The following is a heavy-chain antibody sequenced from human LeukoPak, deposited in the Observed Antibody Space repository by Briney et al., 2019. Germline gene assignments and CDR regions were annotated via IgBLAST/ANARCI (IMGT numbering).Heavy chain of an antibody. CDR2: FSASGGRT. CDR3: AKVLFPGYSSGWYPLYGMDV. D-gene: IGHD6-13*01. J-gene: IGHJ6*02. V-gene: IGHV3-23*01. Sequence: GGSLRLSCAASGFTFSSYAITWVRQAPGKGLEWVSAFSASGGRTYYADSVKGRFTLSRDNSKNTLHLQMNSLRAEDTAVYYCAKVLFPGYSSGWYPLYGMDVWGRGTTVTVSS. CDR1: GFTFSSYA.